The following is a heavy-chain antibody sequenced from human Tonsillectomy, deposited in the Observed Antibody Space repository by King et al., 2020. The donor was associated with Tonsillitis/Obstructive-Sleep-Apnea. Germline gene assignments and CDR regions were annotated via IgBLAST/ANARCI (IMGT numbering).Heavy chain of an antibody. J-gene: IGHJ6*03. D-gene: IGHD2-15*01. CDR2: ISSGGRT. CDR1: GFTVSNEY. V-gene: IGHV3-53*01. Sequence: VQLVESGGGLIQPGGSLRLSCAASGFTVSNEYMSWVRQAPGKGLEWVSVISSGGRTYYADSVKGRFTISRANSKNTVYLQMNSLRAEDRAVYYCATGYCSGGSCPHYYYMDVWGKGTTVTVS. CDR3: ATGYCSGGSCPHYYYMDV.